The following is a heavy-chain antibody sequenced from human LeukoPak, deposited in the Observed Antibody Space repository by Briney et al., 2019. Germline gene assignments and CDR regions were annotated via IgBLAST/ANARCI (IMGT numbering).Heavy chain of an antibody. V-gene: IGHV3-7*01. D-gene: IGHD2-21*01. Sequence: GGSLRLSCAASGFTFSDYWMMWVRQAPGKGLEWVAQIKVDGSEKYYVDSVRGRFTISRDNAKNSLDLQMNTLRVGDTAVYYCVRDATRGGDLDHWGQGTLVTVSS. J-gene: IGHJ5*02. CDR2: IKVDGSEK. CDR1: GFTFSDYW. CDR3: VRDATRGGDLDH.